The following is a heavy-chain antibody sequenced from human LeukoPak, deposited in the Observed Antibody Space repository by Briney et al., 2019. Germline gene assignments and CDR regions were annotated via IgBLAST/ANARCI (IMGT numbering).Heavy chain of an antibody. Sequence: PSETLSLTCTVSGGSLSSHYWSWVRQPPGKGLEWIGYIYYSGSTNYNPSLKSRVTISVDTSKNQFSLKLSSVTAADTAVYYCARVGSGSDGPEYFQHWGQGTLVTVSS. CDR2: IYYSGST. CDR1: GGSLSSHY. CDR3: ARVGSGSDGPEYFQH. D-gene: IGHD3-10*01. J-gene: IGHJ1*01. V-gene: IGHV4-59*11.